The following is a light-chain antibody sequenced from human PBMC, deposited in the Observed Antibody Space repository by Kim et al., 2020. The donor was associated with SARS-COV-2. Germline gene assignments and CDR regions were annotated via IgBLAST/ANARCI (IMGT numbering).Light chain of an antibody. Sequence: QSALTQPASVSGSPGQSITISCTGTSSDVGGYNYVSWYQQHPGKAPKLMIYDVGKWPSGVSNRFSGSKSGNTASLTISGLQAEDEADYYCSSYTSSSTFVFGTGTKVTVL. CDR3: SSYTSSSTFV. J-gene: IGLJ1*01. CDR2: DVG. CDR1: SSDVGGYNY. V-gene: IGLV2-14*01.